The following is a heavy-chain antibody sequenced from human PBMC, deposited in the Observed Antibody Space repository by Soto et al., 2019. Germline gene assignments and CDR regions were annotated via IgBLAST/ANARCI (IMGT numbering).Heavy chain of an antibody. CDR3: ARDKNWHCSGGSCYDLIPRGSFDY. CDR2: ISYDGSNK. V-gene: IGHV3-30-3*01. Sequence: QVQLVESGGGVVQPGRSLRLSCAASGFTFSSYAMHWVRQAPGKGLEWVAVISYDGSNKYYADSVKGRFTISRDNSKNTLYLQMNSLRAEDTAVYYCARDKNWHCSGGSCYDLIPRGSFDYWGQGTLVTVSS. J-gene: IGHJ4*02. D-gene: IGHD2-15*01. CDR1: GFTFSSYA.